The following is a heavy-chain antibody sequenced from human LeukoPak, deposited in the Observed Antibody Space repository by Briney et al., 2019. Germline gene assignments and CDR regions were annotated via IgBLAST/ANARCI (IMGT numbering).Heavy chain of an antibody. CDR1: GFTFSSYS. V-gene: IGHV3-48*01. J-gene: IGHJ5*02. D-gene: IGHD3-10*01. CDR3: ARHARYYYGSGSSHNWFDP. CDR2: ISSSSSTI. Sequence: PGGSLRLSCAASGFTFSSYSMNWVRQAPGKGLEWVSYISSSSSTIYYADSVKGRFTISRDDAKNSLYLQMNSLRAEDTAVYYCARHARYYYGSGSSHNWFDPWGQGTLVTVSS.